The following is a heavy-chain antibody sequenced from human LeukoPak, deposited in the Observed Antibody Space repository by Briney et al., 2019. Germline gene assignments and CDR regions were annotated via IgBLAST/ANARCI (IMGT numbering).Heavy chain of an antibody. Sequence: GRSLRLSCAASGFKFDDYAVHWVRQGPGKGLEWVSGISWNSGIIDYADSVKGRFTISRDNAKSSLFLQMNSLRVEDTALYCCAREGLTVDAFDIWGPGTVVTVSS. V-gene: IGHV3-9*01. CDR3: AREGLTVDAFDI. J-gene: IGHJ3*02. CDR1: GFKFDDYA. D-gene: IGHD2-21*02. CDR2: ISWNSGII.